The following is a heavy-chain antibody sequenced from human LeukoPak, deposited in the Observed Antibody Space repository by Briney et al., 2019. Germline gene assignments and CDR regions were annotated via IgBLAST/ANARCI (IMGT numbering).Heavy chain of an antibody. CDR3: ARPSAVAGTGPYYYMDV. J-gene: IGHJ6*03. V-gene: IGHV5-51*01. CDR1: GYIFTRYW. D-gene: IGHD6-19*01. CDR2: IYHGDSDT. Sequence: RGESLKISCKGSGYIFTRYWIGWVLQMPAKGLEWMGIIYHGDSDTRYSPSFQGQVTISADKSISTAYLQWSSLKASDTATYYCARPSAVAGTGPYYYMDVWGKGTTVTVSS.